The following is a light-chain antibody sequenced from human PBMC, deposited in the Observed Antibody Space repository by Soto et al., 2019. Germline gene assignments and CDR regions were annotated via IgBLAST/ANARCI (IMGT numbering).Light chain of an antibody. Sequence: QSALTQPASVSGSPGQSITISCTGTSSDVGGYNYVSWYQQHAGKAPKLMIYDVSNRPSGVSNRFSGSKSGNTASLTISGLQGEDEADYYCSSYTSSDTLGFGTGTKVTVL. J-gene: IGLJ1*01. CDR2: DVS. CDR3: SSYTSSDTLG. CDR1: SSDVGGYNY. V-gene: IGLV2-14*01.